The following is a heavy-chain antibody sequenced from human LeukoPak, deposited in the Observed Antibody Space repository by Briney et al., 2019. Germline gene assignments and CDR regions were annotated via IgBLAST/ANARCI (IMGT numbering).Heavy chain of an antibody. D-gene: IGHD2-15*01. CDR1: GYTFGTHW. CDR3: ARGHCSGGSCYSYWFDP. Sequence: GASVKVSCKASGYTFGTHWMHWVRQATGRGLEWMGWMNPNSGNTGYAQKFQGRVTITRNTSISTAYMELSSLRSEDTAVYYCARGHCSGGSCYSYWFDPWGQGTLVTVSS. CDR2: MNPNSGNT. J-gene: IGHJ5*02. V-gene: IGHV1-8*03.